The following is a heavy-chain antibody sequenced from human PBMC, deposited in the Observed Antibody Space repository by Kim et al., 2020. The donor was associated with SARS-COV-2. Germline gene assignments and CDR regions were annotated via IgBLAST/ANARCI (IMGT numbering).Heavy chain of an antibody. CDR3: ARGKYLGMCYYSYMDV. CDR1: DESFTGHY. J-gene: IGHJ6*03. CDR2: VSHSGDT. V-gene: IGHV4-34*01. D-gene: IGHD3-10*01. Sequence: SETLSLTCVVHDESFTGHYWSWVRQPPGKGLEWIGEVSHSGDTKYNPSLDSRVTISLDTSKKQFSLILSSVTAADTAVYFCARGKYLGMCYYSYMDVWGKGTTVAVSS.